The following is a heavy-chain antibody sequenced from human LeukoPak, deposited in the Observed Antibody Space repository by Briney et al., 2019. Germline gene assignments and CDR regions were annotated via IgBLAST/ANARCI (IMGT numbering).Heavy chain of an antibody. CDR1: GFSFSSHW. CDR2: IEGDGSER. CDR3: AGGSGWLTEY. J-gene: IGHJ4*02. Sequence: GVSLRLSCADSGFSFSSHWMSWVRQAPGKGLEWVANIEGDGSERNYLDSVKGRFTISRDNAKNSLHLEMNSLRGEDTAVYFCAGGSGWLTEYWGQGTVVTVSS. D-gene: IGHD6-19*01. V-gene: IGHV3-7*03.